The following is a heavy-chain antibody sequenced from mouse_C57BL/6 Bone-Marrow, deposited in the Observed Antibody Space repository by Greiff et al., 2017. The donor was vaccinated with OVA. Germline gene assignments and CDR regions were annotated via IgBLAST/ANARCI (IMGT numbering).Heavy chain of an antibody. V-gene: IGHV2-9-1*01. Sequence: VQLQESGPGLVAPSQSLSITCTVSGFSLTSYAISWVRQPPGKGLEWLGVIWTGGGTNYNSALKSRLSISKDNSKSQVFLKMNSLQTDDTARYYCARKRGSYYGGSYWYFDVWGTGTTVTVSS. CDR1: GFSLTSYA. J-gene: IGHJ1*03. D-gene: IGHD1-1*01. CDR3: ARKRGSYYGGSYWYFDV. CDR2: IWTGGGT.